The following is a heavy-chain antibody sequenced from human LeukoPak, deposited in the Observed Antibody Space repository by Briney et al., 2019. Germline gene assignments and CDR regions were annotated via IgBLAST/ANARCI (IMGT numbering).Heavy chain of an antibody. CDR2: ISGSGGST. D-gene: IGHD2-8*01. Sequence: GGSLRLSCAASGFTFSIYAMSWVRQAPGKGLEWVSAISGSGGSTYYADSVKGRFTISGDNSKNTLYLQMNSLRAEDTAVYYCAKSDVIGVSAFDIWGQGTMVTVSS. J-gene: IGHJ3*02. V-gene: IGHV3-23*01. CDR1: GFTFSIYA. CDR3: AKSDVIGVSAFDI.